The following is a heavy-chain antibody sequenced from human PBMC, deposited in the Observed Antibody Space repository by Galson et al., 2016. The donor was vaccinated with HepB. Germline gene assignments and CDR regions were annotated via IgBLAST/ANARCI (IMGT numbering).Heavy chain of an antibody. CDR2: ISGSGGST. Sequence: SLRLSCAASGFTFSSYAMSWVRRAPGKGLEWVSAISGSGGSTYYADSVKGRFTISRDNSKNTLYVQMNSLRAEDTAVYYCAKHPLAYYYNVMDVWGQGATVTVSS. CDR1: GFTFSSYA. D-gene: IGHD3-16*01. CDR3: AKHPLAYYYNVMDV. V-gene: IGHV3-23*01. J-gene: IGHJ6*02.